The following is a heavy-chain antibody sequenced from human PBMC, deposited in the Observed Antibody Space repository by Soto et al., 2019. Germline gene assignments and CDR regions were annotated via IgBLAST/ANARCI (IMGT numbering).Heavy chain of an antibody. CDR3: TTDYYGSGSFYY. CDR2: IKSKTDGGTT. CDR1: GFTFSNAW. V-gene: IGHV3-15*07. J-gene: IGHJ4*02. D-gene: IGHD3-10*01. Sequence: EVQLVESGGGLVKPGGSLRLSCAASGFTFSNAWMNWVRQAPGKGLEWVGRIKSKTDGGTTEYAAPVKGRFTISRDDSKNTLYLQMNSLKTEDTAVYYCTTDYYGSGSFYYWGQGTLVTVSS.